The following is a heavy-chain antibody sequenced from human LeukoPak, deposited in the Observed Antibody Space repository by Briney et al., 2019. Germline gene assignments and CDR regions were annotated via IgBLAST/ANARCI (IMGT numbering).Heavy chain of an antibody. CDR2: ISHTGSTM. D-gene: IGHD3-9*01. J-gene: IGHJ3*02. CDR1: GFSFSSYS. V-gene: IGHV3-48*04. Sequence: GGSLRLSCVASGFSFSSYSMNWVRQAPGKGLEWVSYISHTGSTMSYADSVKGRFTISRDNARNSLYLQMNSLRAEDTAVYYCARARDWSDRAFDIWGQGTMVTVSS. CDR3: ARARDWSDRAFDI.